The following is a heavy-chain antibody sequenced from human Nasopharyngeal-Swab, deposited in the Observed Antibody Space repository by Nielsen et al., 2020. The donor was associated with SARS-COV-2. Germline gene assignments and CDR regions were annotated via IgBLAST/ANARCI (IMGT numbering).Heavy chain of an antibody. V-gene: IGHV3-23*01. CDR2: IRSSGDIT. Sequence: GESLQISCAASGFTFSLYAMSWVRQAPGKGLEWVSTIRSSGDITYYADSVKGRFTISRDNSKSTLFLQMNSLRAEDTALYYCTDIPADWGQGTLVTVS. J-gene: IGHJ1*01. CDR1: GFTFSLYA. CDR3: TDIPAD. D-gene: IGHD2-15*01.